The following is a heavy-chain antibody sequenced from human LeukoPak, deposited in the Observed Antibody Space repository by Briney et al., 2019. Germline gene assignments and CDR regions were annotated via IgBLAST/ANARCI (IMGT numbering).Heavy chain of an antibody. Sequence: PSETLSLTCTVSGYSISSSYYWSWIRQPPGKGLEWIGYIYYSGSTNYNPSLKSRVTISVDTSKNQFSLKLSSVTAADTAVYYCARSFRHYFDYWGQGTLVTVSS. CDR1: GYSISSSYY. CDR3: ARSFRHYFDY. V-gene: IGHV4-61*01. CDR2: IYYSGST. J-gene: IGHJ4*02.